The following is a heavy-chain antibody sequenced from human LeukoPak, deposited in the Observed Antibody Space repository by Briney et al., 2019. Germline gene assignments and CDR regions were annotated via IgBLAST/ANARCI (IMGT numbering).Heavy chain of an antibody. D-gene: IGHD3-22*01. CDR3: ARDLPVIGDY. CDR2: ISAYNGNT. CDR1: GYTFTSYG. V-gene: IGHV1-18*01. J-gene: IGHJ4*02. Sequence: ASVKVSCKASGYTFTSYGISWVRQAPGQGLEWMGWISAYNGNTNYAQKLRGRVTMTTDTSTSTAYMELSRLRSHDTAVYYCARDLPVIGDYWGQGTLVTVSS.